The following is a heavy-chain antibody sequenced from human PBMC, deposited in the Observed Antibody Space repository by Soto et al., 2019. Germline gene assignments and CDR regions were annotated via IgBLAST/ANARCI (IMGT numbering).Heavy chain of an antibody. Sequence: SETLSLTCTVSGGSVSSGSYYWSWIRQPPGKGLEWIGYIYYSGSTNYNPSLKSRVTISVDTSKNQFSLKLSSVTAADTAVYYCARDRIRGYCSGGSCPPRGWFDPWGQGTLVTVSS. CDR1: GGSVSSGSYY. CDR2: IYYSGST. CDR3: ARDRIRGYCSGGSCPPRGWFDP. J-gene: IGHJ5*02. V-gene: IGHV4-61*01. D-gene: IGHD2-15*01.